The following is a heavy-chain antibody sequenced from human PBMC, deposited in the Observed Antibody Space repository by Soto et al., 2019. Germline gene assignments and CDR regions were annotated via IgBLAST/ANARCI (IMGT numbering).Heavy chain of an antibody. D-gene: IGHD3-3*01. CDR3: ARDRRRYDFWSGYPNWFNP. J-gene: IGHJ5*02. Sequence: SETLSLTCTVSGGSISSYYWSWIRQPAGKGLEWIGRIYTSGSTNYNPSLKSRVTMSVDTSKNQFSLKLSSVTAADTAVYYCARDRRRYDFWSGYPNWFNPWGQGTQVTVSS. CDR2: IYTSGST. V-gene: IGHV4-4*07. CDR1: GGSISSYY.